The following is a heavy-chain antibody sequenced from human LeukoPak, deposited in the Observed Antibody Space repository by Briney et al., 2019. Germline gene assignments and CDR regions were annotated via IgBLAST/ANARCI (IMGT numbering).Heavy chain of an antibody. D-gene: IGHD3-3*01. CDR1: GFTFSSYD. V-gene: IGHV3-13*01. Sequence: GGSLRLSCAASGFTFSSYDMHWVRRATGKGLEWVSAICTAGDTYYPGSVKGRFTISRENAKNSLYLQMNSLRAGDTAVYYCARASDFWSGYYDVWGQGTTVTVSS. J-gene: IGHJ6*02. CDR3: ARASDFWSGYYDV. CDR2: ICTAGDT.